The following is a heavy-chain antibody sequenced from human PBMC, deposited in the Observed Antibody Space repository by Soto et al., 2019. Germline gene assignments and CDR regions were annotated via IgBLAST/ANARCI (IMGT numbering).Heavy chain of an antibody. CDR1: GFTFSSYA. CDR3: ASGSYGNYGMDV. Sequence: QVQLVESGGGVVQPGRSLRLSCAASGFTFSSYAMHWVRQAPGKGLEWVAGISNDGSNKYYADSVKGRFTISRDNSKNTQHLQMNSLRGEDTAMYYSASGSYGNYGMDVWGRGTTVTVSS. D-gene: IGHD1-26*01. J-gene: IGHJ6*02. CDR2: ISNDGSNK. V-gene: IGHV3-30-3*01.